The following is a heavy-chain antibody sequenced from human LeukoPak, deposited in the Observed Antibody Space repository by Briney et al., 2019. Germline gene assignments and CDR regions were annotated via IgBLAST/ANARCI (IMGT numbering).Heavy chain of an antibody. D-gene: IGHD3-3*01. CDR2: IKQDGSEK. CDR1: GFTFSSYW. Sequence: GGSLRLSCAASGFTFSSYWMAWVRQAPGKGLEWVATIKQDGSEKYYVDSVKGRFTISRDSAKISLYLQMNSLRAEDTAVYYCARDVEWRYFDYWGQGTLVTVSS. V-gene: IGHV3-7*01. J-gene: IGHJ4*02. CDR3: ARDVEWRYFDY.